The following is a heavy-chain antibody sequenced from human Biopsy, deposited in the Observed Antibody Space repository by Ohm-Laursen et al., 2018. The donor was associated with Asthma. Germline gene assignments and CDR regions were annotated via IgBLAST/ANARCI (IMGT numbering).Heavy chain of an antibody. V-gene: IGHV3-30*01. CDR3: VRDGTDDAFDI. D-gene: IGHD1-1*01. CDR2: ISKDASTQ. Sequence: SLRLSCAAPGFSFSSFAIHWVRQAPGKGLEWVGVISKDASTQDYADSVKGRFTTARDNSKNTLDLQMNSLREEDTAVYYCVRDGTDDAFDIWGQGTVASVSS. CDR1: GFSFSSFA. J-gene: IGHJ3*02.